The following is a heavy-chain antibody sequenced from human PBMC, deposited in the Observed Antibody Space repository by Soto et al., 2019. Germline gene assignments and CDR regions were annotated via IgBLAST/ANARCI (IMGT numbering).Heavy chain of an antibody. CDR2: IYYSGTT. V-gene: IGHV4-59*01. CDR1: GGSINNYY. J-gene: IGHJ4*01. D-gene: IGHD3-10*01. CDR3: TRATYYRYYFDV. Sequence: SETLSLTCTVSGGSINNYYLSWIRQSPGKGLEWIGYIYYSGTTNYNPSLKSRVTISIDRSENRFSLKVSSVTAADTAVYFCTRATYYRYYFDVWGHGTLVTVSS.